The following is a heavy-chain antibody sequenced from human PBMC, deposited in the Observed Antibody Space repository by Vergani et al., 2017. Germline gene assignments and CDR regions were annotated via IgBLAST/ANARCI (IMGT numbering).Heavy chain of an antibody. CDR1: GGSVSSGSYY. V-gene: IGHV4-61*01. CDR2: IYYSGST. D-gene: IGHD3-16*02. Sequence: QVQLQESGPGLVEPSETLSLTCTVSGGSVSSGSYYWSWIRQPPGKGLEWIGYIYYSGSTNYNPSLKSRVTISVDTSKNQFSLKLSSVTAADTAVYYCARGYYDYVWGSYRPTNWFDPWGQGTLVTVSS. J-gene: IGHJ5*02. CDR3: ARGYYDYVWGSYRPTNWFDP.